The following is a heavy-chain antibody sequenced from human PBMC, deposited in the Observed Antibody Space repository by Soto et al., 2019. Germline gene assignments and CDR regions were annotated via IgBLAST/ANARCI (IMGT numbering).Heavy chain of an antibody. Sequence: PGGSLRLSCAISGFSVSSNYLSWVRQAPGKGLEWVSVHYSGGSTYYADSVQGRFTISRDKSNNTLYLQMRRVRAEDTAVYFCARHRHPRGTVVATSPLDLWGQCTQVTVSS. V-gene: IGHV3-53*01. CDR3: ARHRHPRGTVVATSPLDL. CDR2: HYSGGST. J-gene: IGHJ5*02. CDR1: GFSVSSNY. D-gene: IGHD2-15*01.